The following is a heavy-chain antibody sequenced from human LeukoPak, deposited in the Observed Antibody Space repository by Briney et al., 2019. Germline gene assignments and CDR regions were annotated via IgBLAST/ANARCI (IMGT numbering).Heavy chain of an antibody. CDR3: ARDKWLTTTHYFDY. CDR2: ISSSSSYI. D-gene: IGHD4-11*01. V-gene: IGHV3-21*01. J-gene: IGHJ4*02. CDR1: GFTFSSYS. Sequence: PGGSLRPSCAASGFTFSSYSMNWVRQAPGKGLEWVSSISSSSSYIYYADSVKGRFTVSRDNAKNSVYLQMNSLRAEDTAVYYCARDKWLTTTHYFDYWGQGTLVTVSS.